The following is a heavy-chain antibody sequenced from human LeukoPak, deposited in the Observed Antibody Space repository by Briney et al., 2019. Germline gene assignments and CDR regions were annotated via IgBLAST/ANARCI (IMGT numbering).Heavy chain of an antibody. CDR2: ISGGGGST. CDR1: GFTFRTYA. D-gene: IGHD2-15*01. V-gene: IGHV3-23*01. CDR3: AKDRYCGGGTCYWSYFDY. J-gene: IGHJ4*02. Sequence: GGSLRLSCAASGFTFRTYAMSWVRQAPGKGLEWVSAISGGGGSTYYADSVKGRFTISRDNSKNTLFLQMNSLRAEDTAVYYCAKDRYCGGGTCYWSYFDYWGQGTLVTVSS.